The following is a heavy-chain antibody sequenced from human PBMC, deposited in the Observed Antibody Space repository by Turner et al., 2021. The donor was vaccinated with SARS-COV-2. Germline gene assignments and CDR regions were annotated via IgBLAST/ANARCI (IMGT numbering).Heavy chain of an antibody. CDR2: IIHSGST. Sequence: QVQLQQWGAGLLKPSETLSLTCAVYGGSFSGYNWSWIRQPPGKGLEWIGEIIHSGSTNYNPSLKSRVTISVDTSKNQFSLKLSSVTAADTAVYYCARAVWVRGVRMDVWGKGTTVTVSS. J-gene: IGHJ6*04. D-gene: IGHD3-10*01. CDR3: ARAVWVRGVRMDV. CDR1: GGSFSGYN. V-gene: IGHV4-34*12.